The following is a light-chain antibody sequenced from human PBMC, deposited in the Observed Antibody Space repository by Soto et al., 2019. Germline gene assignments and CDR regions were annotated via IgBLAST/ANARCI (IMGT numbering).Light chain of an antibody. CDR1: SSNIGAGYD. CDR3: QSYESRPSGYV. J-gene: IGLJ1*01. Sequence: SVLTQPPSVSGAPGQSVTISCAGSSSNIGAGYDVHWHQHIPGTAPKLLIYGNNNRPSGVPDRFSGSKSVTSASLAITGLQAEDEADYYCQSYESRPSGYVFGTGTKVTVL. V-gene: IGLV1-40*01. CDR2: GNN.